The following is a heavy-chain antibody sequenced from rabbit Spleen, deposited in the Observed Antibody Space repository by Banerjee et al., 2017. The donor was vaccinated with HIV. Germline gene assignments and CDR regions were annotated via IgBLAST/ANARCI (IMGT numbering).Heavy chain of an antibody. J-gene: IGHJ4*01. CDR2: VDISKSGNT. V-gene: IGHV1S45*01. D-gene: IGHD4-2*01. Sequence: QEQLVESGGDLVKPGASLTLTCKTSGLDFSSSYWICWVRQAPGKGLEWIACVDISKSGNTYYATWAKGRFTISKTSSTTVTLQMTSLTATDTATYFCARDSAGRGDFNLWGQGTLVTVS. CDR3: ARDSAGRGDFNL. CDR1: GLDFSSSYW.